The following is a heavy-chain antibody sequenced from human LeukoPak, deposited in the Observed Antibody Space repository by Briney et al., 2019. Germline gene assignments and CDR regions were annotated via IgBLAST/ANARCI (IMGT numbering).Heavy chain of an antibody. CDR3: AKGVLLTGRTPLDY. J-gene: IGHJ4*02. D-gene: IGHD4/OR15-4a*01. V-gene: IGHV3-23*01. CDR2: ISGGGGST. Sequence: GSLRLSCAASGFTFASCGMSWVRQAPGKGLEWVSAISGGGGSTYYADSVKGRFTISRDNSKNTLYLQMNSLRGEDTALYYCAKGVLLTGRTPLDYWGQGTLVTVSS. CDR1: GFTFASCG.